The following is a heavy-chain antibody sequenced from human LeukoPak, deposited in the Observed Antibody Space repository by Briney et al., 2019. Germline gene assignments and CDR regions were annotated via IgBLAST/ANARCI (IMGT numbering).Heavy chain of an antibody. J-gene: IGHJ4*02. CDR3: ARRWGNIVGVTYEY. CDR2: IYYTGST. CDR1: GSSITSVSHY. Sequence: PSETLSLTCTISGSSITSVSHYWGWIRQPPGKGLECNGDIYYTGSTYYSPSLRSRVTMSVHTSENQCSLRLNSVTAVDTAVYYCARRWGNIVGVTYEYWGQGTPVTVSS. D-gene: IGHD3-16*01. V-gene: IGHV4-39*01.